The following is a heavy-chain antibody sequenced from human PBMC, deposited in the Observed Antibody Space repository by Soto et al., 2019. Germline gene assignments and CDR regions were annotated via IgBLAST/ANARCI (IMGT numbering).Heavy chain of an antibody. CDR3: AREDDGGDRDYYGLDV. CDR2: VHYSGSV. J-gene: IGHJ6*02. V-gene: IGHV4-30-4*01. Sequence: PSETLSLTCTVSGGSISFDHCHWTWIRQPPGKGLEWIGYVHYSGSVLYNPSLQSRVSISVDTSKNQFSLKLSSVTAADMAVFFCAREDDGGDRDYYGLDVWGQGTTVTVSS. D-gene: IGHD2-21*02. CDR1: GGSISFDHCH.